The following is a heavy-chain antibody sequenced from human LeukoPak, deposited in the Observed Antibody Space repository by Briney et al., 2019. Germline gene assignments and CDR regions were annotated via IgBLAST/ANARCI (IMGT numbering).Heavy chain of an antibody. CDR3: TAWALGGAPSPYYYYYYMDV. V-gene: IGHV3-21*04. D-gene: IGHD1-26*01. J-gene: IGHJ6*03. CDR2: ISTSSSYI. Sequence: GGSLRLSCAASGFTFSTYSMNWVRQAPGKGLEWVSFISTSSSYIYYADSVKGRFTISRDNSKNSLYLQMNSLKTEDTAVYYCTAWALGGAPSPYYYYYYMDVWGKGTTVTVSS. CDR1: GFTFSTYS.